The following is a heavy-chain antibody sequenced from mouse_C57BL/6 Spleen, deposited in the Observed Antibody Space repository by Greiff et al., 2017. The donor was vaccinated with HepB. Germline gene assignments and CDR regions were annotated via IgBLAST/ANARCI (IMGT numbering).Heavy chain of an antibody. CDR3: ARDYYGSDWYFDV. V-gene: IGHV5-4*01. Sequence: DVQLQESGGGLVKPGGSLKLSCAASGFTFSSYAMSWVRQTPEKRLEWVATISDGGSYTYYPDNVKGRFTISRDNAKNNLYLQMSHLKSEDTAMYYCARDYYGSDWYFDVWGTGTTVTVSS. CDR2: ISDGGSYT. J-gene: IGHJ1*03. CDR1: GFTFSSYA. D-gene: IGHD1-1*01.